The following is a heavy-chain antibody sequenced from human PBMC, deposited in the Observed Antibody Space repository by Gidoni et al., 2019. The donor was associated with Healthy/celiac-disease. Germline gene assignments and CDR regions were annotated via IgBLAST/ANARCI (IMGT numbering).Heavy chain of an antibody. CDR3: AKDIAPVLYYGMDV. CDR1: EFTFDDYA. D-gene: IGHD2-2*01. J-gene: IGHJ6*02. CDR2: IGWNSGSI. V-gene: IGHV3-9*01. Sequence: EVQLVEYGGGRVQPGRSLRLSCAASEFTFDDYAMHCVRQAPGQGLDGVSGIGWNSGSIGYADSVKGRFTISRDNAKNSLYLQMNSLRAEDTALYYCAKDIAPVLYYGMDVWGQGTTVTVSS.